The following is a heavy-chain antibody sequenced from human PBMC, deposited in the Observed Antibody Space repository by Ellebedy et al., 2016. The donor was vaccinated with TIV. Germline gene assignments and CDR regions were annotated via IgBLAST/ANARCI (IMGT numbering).Heavy chain of an antibody. CDR1: GGSISSSSYY. CDR2: IYYSGST. J-gene: IGHJ5*02. Sequence: SETLSLTCTVSGGSISSSSYYWGWIRQPPGKGLEWIGSIYYSGSTYYNPSLKSRVTTSVDTSKNQFSLKLSSVTAADTAVYYCASHNRGGLDFGYCSGGSCYPNWFDPWGQGTLVTVSS. V-gene: IGHV4-39*01. CDR3: ASHNRGGLDFGYCSGGSCYPNWFDP. D-gene: IGHD2-15*01.